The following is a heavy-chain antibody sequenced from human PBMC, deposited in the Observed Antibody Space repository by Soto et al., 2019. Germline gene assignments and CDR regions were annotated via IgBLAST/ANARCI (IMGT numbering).Heavy chain of an antibody. D-gene: IGHD3-9*01. CDR2: ISSSSSTI. CDR3: ARVDYDILTGYYGDY. CDR1: GFTFSSYS. Sequence: EVQLVESGGGLVQPGGSLRLSCAASGFTFSSYSMNWVRQAPGKGLEWVSYISSSSSTIYYADSVKGRFTISRDNAKNSLYLQMNCLRAEDTAVYYCARVDYDILTGYYGDYWGQGTLVTVSS. V-gene: IGHV3-48*01. J-gene: IGHJ4*02.